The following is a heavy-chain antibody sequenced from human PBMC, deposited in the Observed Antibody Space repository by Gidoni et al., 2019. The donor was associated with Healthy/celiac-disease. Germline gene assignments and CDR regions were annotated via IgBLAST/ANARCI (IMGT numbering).Heavy chain of an antibody. D-gene: IGHD6-19*01. Sequence: EVQLVESGGGLVQPGGSLRLSCSASGFTFSSYAMHWVRQAPGKGLEYVSAISSNGGSTYYADSVKGRFTISRDNSKNTLYLQMSSLRAEDTAVYYCVKDQGAKSRGPNYWVQGTLVTVSS. V-gene: IGHV3-64D*06. J-gene: IGHJ4*02. CDR2: ISSNGGST. CDR1: GFTFSSYA. CDR3: VKDQGAKSRGPNY.